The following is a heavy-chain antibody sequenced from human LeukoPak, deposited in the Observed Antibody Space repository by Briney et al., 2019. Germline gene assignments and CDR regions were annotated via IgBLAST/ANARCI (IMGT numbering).Heavy chain of an antibody. D-gene: IGHD3-10*01. CDR3: AKGSGGYSGSGSSHFDS. CDR1: GFSFSSFV. CDR2: NK. Sequence: GGSLRLSCGASGFSFSSFVMHWGRQAPGKGLEWVAVNKYYADSVKGRFTISRDNSKNTVYLQMNSLRAEDTAVYYCAKGSGGYSGSGSSHFDSWGQGTLVAVSS. J-gene: IGHJ4*02. V-gene: IGHV3-33*06.